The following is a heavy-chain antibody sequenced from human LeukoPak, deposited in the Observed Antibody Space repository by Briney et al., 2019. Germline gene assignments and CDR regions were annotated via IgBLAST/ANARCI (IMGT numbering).Heavy chain of an antibody. CDR2: IWYDGSNK. CDR3: ARDSLWFGELYGMDV. D-gene: IGHD3-10*01. J-gene: IGHJ6*02. Sequence: PGGSLRLSCAASGFTFSSYGMHWVRQAPGKGLEWVAVIWYDGSNKYYADSVKGRFTISRDNSKNTLYLQMNSLRAEDTAVYYCARDSLWFGELYGMDVWGQGTTVTVSS. V-gene: IGHV3-33*08. CDR1: GFTFSSYG.